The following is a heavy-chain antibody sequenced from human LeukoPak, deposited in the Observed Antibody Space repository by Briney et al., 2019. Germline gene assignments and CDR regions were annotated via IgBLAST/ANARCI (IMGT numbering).Heavy chain of an antibody. D-gene: IGHD3-22*01. Sequence: ASVKVSCKASGYTFTAYYMHWVRQAPGQGLEWMGWINSKSGATNYAQKFQGRVTMTRDTSISTVYMELSRLSSDDTAVYYCARGDSSGYPPLRDYWGQGTLVTVSS. CDR2: INSKSGAT. J-gene: IGHJ4*02. CDR1: GYTFTAYY. V-gene: IGHV1-2*02. CDR3: ARGDSSGYPPLRDY.